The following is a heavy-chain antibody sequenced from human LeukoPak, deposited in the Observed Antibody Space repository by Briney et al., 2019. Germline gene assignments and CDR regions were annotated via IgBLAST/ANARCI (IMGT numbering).Heavy chain of an antibody. CDR3: AKDGYPYYDILDY. Sequence: GGSLRLSCAASGLTFSSYAMSWVRQAPGKGLEWVSAISGSGGSTYYADSVKGRFTISRDNSKNTLYLQMNSLRAEDTAVYYCAKDGYPYYDILDYWGQGTLVTVSS. CDR2: ISGSGGST. D-gene: IGHD3-9*01. V-gene: IGHV3-23*01. CDR1: GLTFSSYA. J-gene: IGHJ4*02.